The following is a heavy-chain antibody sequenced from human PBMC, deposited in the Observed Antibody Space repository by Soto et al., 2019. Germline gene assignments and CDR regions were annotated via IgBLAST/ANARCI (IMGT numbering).Heavy chain of an antibody. D-gene: IGHD3-10*01. J-gene: IGHJ5*02. CDR1: GFTFSSYD. CDR2: IGTAGDT. Sequence: GGSLRLSCAASGFTFSSYDMHWVRQATGKGLEWVSAIGTAGDTYYPGSVKGRFTISRENAKNSLYLQMNSLRAGDTAVYYCARSSAPGHLTTWGQGTLVTVSS. CDR3: ARSSAPGHLTT. V-gene: IGHV3-13*01.